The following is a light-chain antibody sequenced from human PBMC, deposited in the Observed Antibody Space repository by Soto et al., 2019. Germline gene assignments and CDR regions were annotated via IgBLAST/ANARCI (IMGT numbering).Light chain of an antibody. CDR2: DGT. Sequence: DIQMTQSPSTLSASVGDRVTMTCRASQRVFIWLAWYQHKPGRAPKVLIFDGTNLQNGVPSRFSGDGFETEFSLTISSLQPDDFATYYCQQYSGNSFTFGQGTTLEI. J-gene: IGKJ2*01. V-gene: IGKV1-5*01. CDR1: QRVFIW. CDR3: QQYSGNSFT.